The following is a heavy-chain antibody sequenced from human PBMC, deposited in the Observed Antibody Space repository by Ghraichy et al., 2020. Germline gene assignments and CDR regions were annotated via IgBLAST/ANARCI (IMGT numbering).Heavy chain of an antibody. Sequence: ESLNISCAASGFTFSTYAMSWVRQAPGKGLEWVSVILGSGDSTFYADSVKGRFTISRDNFRNTLYLEMNSLRVEDTAVYYCAKGGYYFGMVVWGQGTTVTVSS. CDR1: GFTFSTYA. V-gene: IGHV3-23*01. J-gene: IGHJ6*02. CDR3: AKGGYYFGMVV. CDR2: ILGSGDST.